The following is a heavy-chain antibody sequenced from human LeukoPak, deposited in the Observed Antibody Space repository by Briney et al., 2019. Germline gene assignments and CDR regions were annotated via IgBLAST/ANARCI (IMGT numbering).Heavy chain of an antibody. CDR1: GSSVSSNSAA. CDR2: TYYRSKWYN. V-gene: IGHV6-1*01. D-gene: IGHD2-21*01. Sequence: SQTHSLTCAISGSSVSSNSAAWNWIRQSPSGGIELLGRTYYRSKWYNDYAAFVKSRITINPDTSKNQFSLQLNSVTPKDTAVYYCARHIYYFDSWGQGPLVTV. J-gene: IGHJ4*02. CDR3: ARHIYYFDS.